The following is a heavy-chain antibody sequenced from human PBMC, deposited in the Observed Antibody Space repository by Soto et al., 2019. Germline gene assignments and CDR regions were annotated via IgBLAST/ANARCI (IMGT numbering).Heavy chain of an antibody. CDR1: GGTLSSDT. CDR3: AEMATIGGYFDY. J-gene: IGHJ4*02. V-gene: IGHV1-69*12. D-gene: IGHD5-12*01. Sequence: QVQLVQSGAEVKKPGSSVKVSLKASGGTLSSDTISWVRQAPGQGLEWMGGIIPIFGTANYAQKFQGRVTITADESTSTAYMELSSLRSEDTAVYYCAEMATIGGYFDYWGQGTLVTVSS. CDR2: IIPIFGTA.